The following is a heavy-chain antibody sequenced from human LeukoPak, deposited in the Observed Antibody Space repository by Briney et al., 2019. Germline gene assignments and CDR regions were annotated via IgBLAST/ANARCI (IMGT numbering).Heavy chain of an antibody. CDR2: INHSGST. J-gene: IGHJ5*02. CDR1: GGSFSGYY. V-gene: IGHV4-34*01. CDR3: ARDQVGSSWCPLGFDP. Sequence: SETLSLTCAVYGGSFSGYYWSWIRQPPGKGLEWIGEINHSGSTNYNPSLKSRVTISVDTSKNQFSLKLSSVTAADTAVYYCARDQVGSSWCPLGFDPWGQGTLVTVSS. D-gene: IGHD6-13*01.